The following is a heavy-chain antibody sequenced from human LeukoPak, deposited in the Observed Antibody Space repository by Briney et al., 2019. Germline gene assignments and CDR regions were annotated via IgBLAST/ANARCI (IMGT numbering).Heavy chain of an antibody. CDR2: IIPIFGTA. V-gene: IGHV1-69*13. CDR1: GGTFSSYA. J-gene: IGHJ4*02. CDR3: ASSRPVYYYDSSGYYSFFDY. Sequence: GASVKVSCKASGGTFSSYAISWVRQAPGQELEWMGGIIPIFGTANYAQKFQGRVTITADESTSTAYMELSSLRSEDTAVYYCASSRPVYYYDSSGYYSFFDYWGQGTLVTVSS. D-gene: IGHD3-22*01.